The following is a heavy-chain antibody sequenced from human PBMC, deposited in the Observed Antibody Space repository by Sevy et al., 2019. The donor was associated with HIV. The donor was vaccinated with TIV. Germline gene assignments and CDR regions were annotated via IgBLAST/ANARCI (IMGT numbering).Heavy chain of an antibody. CDR3: AGDRIYGSCYYDSSGYYH. V-gene: IGHV3-74*01. CDR2: ISGEGGST. Sequence: GGSLRLSCAASGFTFSDYWMHWVRQAPGQGLVWVSRISGEGGSTRYADSVKGRFTISRDNAQNTLYLKMNSLRAEDTAVYSCAGDRIYGSCYYDSSGYYHWGQGTLVTVSS. D-gene: IGHD3-22*01. J-gene: IGHJ5*02. CDR1: GFTFSDYW.